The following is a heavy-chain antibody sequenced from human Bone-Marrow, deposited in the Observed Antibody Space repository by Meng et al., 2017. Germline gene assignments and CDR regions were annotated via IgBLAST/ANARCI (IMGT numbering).Heavy chain of an antibody. CDR2: IVVGSGNT. CDR3: ASRYYDILTGYLYAFDI. V-gene: IGHV1-58*01. Sequence: SVKVSCKASGFTFTSSAVQWVRQARGQRLEWIGWIVVGSGNTNYAQKFQERVTITRDMSTSTAYMELSSLRSEDTAVYYCASRYYDILTGYLYAFDIWGQGTMVTVSS. CDR1: GFTFTSSA. D-gene: IGHD3-9*01. J-gene: IGHJ3*02.